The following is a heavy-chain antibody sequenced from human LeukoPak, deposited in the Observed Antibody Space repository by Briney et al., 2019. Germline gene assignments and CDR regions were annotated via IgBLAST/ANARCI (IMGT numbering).Heavy chain of an antibody. CDR3: ARRISIVVVPAATKKINWFDP. Sequence: PSETLSLTCTVSGGSFSTYYWSWIRQPAGKGLEWIGRIYTTGSANYNPSLNSRVTMSVDTSNKQFSLKLSSVTAADTAVYYCARRISIVVVPAATKKINWFDPWGQGTLVTVSS. V-gene: IGHV4-4*07. J-gene: IGHJ5*02. CDR1: GGSFSTYY. CDR2: IYTTGSA. D-gene: IGHD2-2*01.